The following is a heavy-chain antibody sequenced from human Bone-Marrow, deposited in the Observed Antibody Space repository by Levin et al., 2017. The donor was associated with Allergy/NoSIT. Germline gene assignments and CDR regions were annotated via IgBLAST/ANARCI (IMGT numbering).Heavy chain of an antibody. D-gene: IGHD4/OR15-4a*01. V-gene: IGHV4-39*02. CDR1: GGSISSSSYY. CDR3: ARDMVAGGMDV. CDR2: IYYSGST. J-gene: IGHJ6*02. Sequence: SQTLSLTCTVSGGSISSSSYYWGWIRQPPGKGLEWIGSIYYSGSTYYNPSLKSRVTISVDTSKNQFSLKLSSVTAADTAVYYCARDMVAGGMDVWGQGTTVTVSS.